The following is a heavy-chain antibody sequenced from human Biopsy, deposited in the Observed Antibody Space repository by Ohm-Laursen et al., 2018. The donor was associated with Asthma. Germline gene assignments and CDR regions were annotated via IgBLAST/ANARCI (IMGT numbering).Heavy chain of an antibody. CDR1: GGSINIGDYY. CDR2: IYYSGST. CDR3: ARLSLNDSLDP. J-gene: IGHJ5*02. Sequence: SDTLSLTCTVSGGSINIGDYYWSWIRQHPVKGLEWIGYIYYSGSTYYNPSLKSRVTISVDTSKNQLSLKLSSVTAADTAVFYCARLSLNDSLDPWGRGTLVTVSS. V-gene: IGHV4-30-4*02. D-gene: IGHD1-1*01.